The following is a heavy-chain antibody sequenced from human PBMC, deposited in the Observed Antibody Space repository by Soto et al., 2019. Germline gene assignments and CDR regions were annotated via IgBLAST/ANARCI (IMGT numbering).Heavy chain of an antibody. J-gene: IGHJ6*02. D-gene: IGHD6-13*01. CDR2: ISGSGGST. Sequence: GGSLRLSCAASGFTFSSYAMSWVRQAPGKGLEWVSAISGSGGSTYYADSVKGRFTISRDNSKNTLYLQMNSLRAEDTAVYYCAKDERGIAAAGRLYYYYGMDVWGQGTTVT. CDR3: AKDERGIAAAGRLYYYYGMDV. V-gene: IGHV3-23*01. CDR1: GFTFSSYA.